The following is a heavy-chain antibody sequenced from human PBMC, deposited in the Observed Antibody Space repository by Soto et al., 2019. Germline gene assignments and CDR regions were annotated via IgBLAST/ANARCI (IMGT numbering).Heavy chain of an antibody. V-gene: IGHV3-33*01. Sequence: QPGGSLRLSCVASGFTFSSHGMHWVRQAPGKGLEWVAVIWFDGSNQKYADSVKGRFTVSRDNSKNTLYLQMNSLRAEDTAVYYCARDQGYRDYWGQGTVVTVSS. CDR2: IWFDGSNQ. CDR1: GFTFSSHG. CDR3: ARDQGYRDY. J-gene: IGHJ4*02. D-gene: IGHD2-15*01.